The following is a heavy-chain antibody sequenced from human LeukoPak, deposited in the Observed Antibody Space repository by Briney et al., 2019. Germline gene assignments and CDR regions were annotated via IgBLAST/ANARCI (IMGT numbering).Heavy chain of an antibody. CDR3: ARDSSGSHQVDY. CDR1: GYTFTSYD. J-gene: IGHJ4*02. D-gene: IGHD1-26*01. CDR2: INPNSGGT. V-gene: IGHV1-2*02. Sequence: ASVKVSCKASGYTFTSYDINWVRQATGQGLEWMGWINPNSGGTNYAQKFQGRVTMTRDTSISTAYMELSRLRSDDTAVYYCARDSSGSHQVDYWGQGTLVTVSS.